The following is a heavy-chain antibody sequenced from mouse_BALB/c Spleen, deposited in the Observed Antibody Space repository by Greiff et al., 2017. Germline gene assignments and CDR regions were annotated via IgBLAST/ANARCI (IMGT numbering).Heavy chain of an antibody. D-gene: IGHD2-2*01. CDR1: GYSITSGYS. Sequence: DVKLQESGPDLVKPSQSLSLTCTVTGYSITSGYSWHWIRQFPGNKLEWMGYIHYSGSTNYNPSLKSRISITRDTSKNQFFLQLNSVTTEDTATYYCASPYGYDEAWFAYWGQGTLVTVSA. V-gene: IGHV3-1*02. CDR3: ASPYGYDEAWFAY. J-gene: IGHJ3*01. CDR2: IHYSGST.